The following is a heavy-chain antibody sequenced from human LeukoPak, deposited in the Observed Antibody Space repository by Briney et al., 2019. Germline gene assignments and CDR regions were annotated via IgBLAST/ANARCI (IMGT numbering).Heavy chain of an antibody. Sequence: GASVKVSCKASGYSFSDYYMHWVRQAPGQGLEWMGRIKPNSGNTGYAQKFQGRVTITRNTSISTAYMELSSLRSEDTAVYYCARASSSSSYYYYMDVWGKGTTVTVSS. D-gene: IGHD6-6*01. CDR1: GYSFSDYY. J-gene: IGHJ6*03. CDR3: ARASSSSSYYYYMDV. V-gene: IGHV1-8*03. CDR2: IKPNSGNT.